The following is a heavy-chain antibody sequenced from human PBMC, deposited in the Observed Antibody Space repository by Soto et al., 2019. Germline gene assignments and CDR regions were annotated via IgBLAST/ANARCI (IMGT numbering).Heavy chain of an antibody. CDR2: IYYSGST. Sequence: PSETLSLTCTVSGGPISSGGYYWSWIRQHPGKGLEWIGYIYYSGSTSYNPSLKSRLTISVDTSKNQFSLKLSSVTAADTAVYYCARGVIHWGQEPWSPSHQ. CDR1: GGPISSGGYY. V-gene: IGHV4-31*03. D-gene: IGHD3-16*02. J-gene: IGHJ4*01. CDR3: ARGVIH.